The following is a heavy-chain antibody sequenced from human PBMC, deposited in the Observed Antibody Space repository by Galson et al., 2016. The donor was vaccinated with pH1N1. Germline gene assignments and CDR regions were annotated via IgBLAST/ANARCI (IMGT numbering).Heavy chain of an antibody. D-gene: IGHD6-19*01. CDR1: GFTFRSYA. CDR2: ISVGGTI. CDR3: AKDKRSGWSVVGGFMDH. V-gene: IGHV3-23*01. J-gene: IGHJ4*02. Sequence: SLRLSCAVSGFTFRSYAMNWVRQAPGKGPEWVSVISVGGTIHYADSVRGRFTISRDNSNNTVYLQMNSLRAEDTGVYYCAKDKRSGWSVVGGFMDHWVQGILVTVSS.